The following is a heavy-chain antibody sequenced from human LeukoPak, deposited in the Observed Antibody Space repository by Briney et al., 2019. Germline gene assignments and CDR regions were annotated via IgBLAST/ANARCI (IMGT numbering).Heavy chain of an antibody. J-gene: IGHJ4*02. CDR1: GGSISSGGYY. Sequence: SETLSLTCTVSGGSISSGGYYWSWIRQHPGKGLEWIGYIYYSGSTYYNPSLKSRVTISVDTSKNQFSLKLSSVTAADTAVYYCARNRGMVGIVHFDYWGQGTLVTVSS. CDR2: IYYSGST. CDR3: ARNRGMVGIVHFDY. D-gene: IGHD1-26*01. V-gene: IGHV4-31*03.